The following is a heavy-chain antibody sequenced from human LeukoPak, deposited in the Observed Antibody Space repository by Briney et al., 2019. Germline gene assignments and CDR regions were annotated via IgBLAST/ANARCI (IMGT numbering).Heavy chain of an antibody. CDR1: GYSISSGYY. V-gene: IGHV4-38-2*02. CDR3: AGGAGDAFDI. J-gene: IGHJ3*02. Sequence: PSETLSLTCTVSGYSISSGYYWGWIRQPPGKGLEWIGSIYHSGSTYYNPSLKSRVTISVDTSKNQFSLKLSSVTAADTAVYYCAGGAGDAFDIWGQGKMVTVSS. D-gene: IGHD3-16*01. CDR2: IYHSGST.